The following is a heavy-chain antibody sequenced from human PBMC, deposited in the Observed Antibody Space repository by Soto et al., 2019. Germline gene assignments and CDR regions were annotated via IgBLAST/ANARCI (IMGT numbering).Heavy chain of an antibody. Sequence: GASVKVSCKASGYTFTSYGISWVRQAPGQGLEWMGWISAYNGNTNYAQKLQGRVTMTTDTSTSTAYMELRSLRSDGTAVYYCARVRYYYDSSGHYWYFDLWGRGTLVTVSS. J-gene: IGHJ2*01. CDR1: GYTFTSYG. CDR2: ISAYNGNT. CDR3: ARVRYYYDSSGHYWYFDL. V-gene: IGHV1-18*04. D-gene: IGHD3-22*01.